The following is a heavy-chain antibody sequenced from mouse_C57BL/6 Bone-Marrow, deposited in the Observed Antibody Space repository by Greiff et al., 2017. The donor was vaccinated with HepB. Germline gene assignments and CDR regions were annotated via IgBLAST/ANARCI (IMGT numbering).Heavy chain of an antibody. D-gene: IGHD1-1*01. J-gene: IGHJ3*01. Sequence: DVMLVESGEGLVKPGGSLKLSCAASGFTFSSYAMSWVRQTPEKRLEWVAYISSGGDYIYYADTVKGRFTISRDNARNTLYLQMSSLKSEDTAMYYCTRAYYYGSSYWFAYWGQGTLVTVSA. CDR3: TRAYYYGSSYWFAY. CDR2: ISSGGDYI. V-gene: IGHV5-9-1*02. CDR1: GFTFSSYA.